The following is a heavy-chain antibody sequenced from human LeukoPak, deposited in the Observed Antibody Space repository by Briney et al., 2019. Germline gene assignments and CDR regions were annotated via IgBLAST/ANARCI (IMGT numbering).Heavy chain of an antibody. J-gene: IGHJ4*02. D-gene: IGHD3-3*01. CDR2: IYTSGST. Sequence: SETLSLTCTVSGGSISSYYWSWIRQPAGKGLEWIGRIYTSGSTNYNPSPKSRVTMSIDTSKNRFSLKLRSVTAADTAVYYCARDSNNFWSGYWDYWGQGTLVTVSS. CDR3: ARDSNNFWSGYWDY. CDR1: GGSISSYY. V-gene: IGHV4-4*07.